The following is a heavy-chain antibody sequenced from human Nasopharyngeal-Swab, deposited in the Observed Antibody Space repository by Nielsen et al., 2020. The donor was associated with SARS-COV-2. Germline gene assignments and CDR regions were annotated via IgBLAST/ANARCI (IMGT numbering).Heavy chain of an antibody. D-gene: IGHD3-22*01. V-gene: IGHV4-34*01. CDR2: INHSGST. J-gene: IGHJ6*02. Sequence: SETLSLTCAVYGGSFSGCYWSWLRQPPGKGLEWIGEINHSGSTNYNPSLKSRVTISVDTSKNQFSLKLNSVTAADTAVYYCARDHYYDYSGYYSFHKRYYYGMDVWGQGTTVTVSS. CDR3: ARDHYYDYSGYYSFHKRYYYGMDV. CDR1: GGSFSGCY.